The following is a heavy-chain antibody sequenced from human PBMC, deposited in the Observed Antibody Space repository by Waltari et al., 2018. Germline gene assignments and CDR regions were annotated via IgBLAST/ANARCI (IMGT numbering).Heavy chain of an antibody. CDR2: IYYTGTT. V-gene: IGHV4-59*01. CDR1: GGSLTGYS. Sequence: QVQLQESGPGLVKPSETLSLTCSVSGGSLTGYSWSWIRQSPGMGLEWIGYIYYTGTTNNTPSLRSRVTLSLDTSKPQFSLKLNSVTAADTAVYYCARGANFWSRFSYWYMDVWGKGTPVTISS. D-gene: IGHD3-3*01. J-gene: IGHJ6*03. CDR3: ARGANFWSRFSYWYMDV.